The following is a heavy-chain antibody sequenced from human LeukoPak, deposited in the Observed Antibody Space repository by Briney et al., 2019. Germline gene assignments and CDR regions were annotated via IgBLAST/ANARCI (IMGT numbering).Heavy chain of an antibody. Sequence: GGSLRLSCAAPGFTFSNAWMTWIRQAPGKGLEWVGRIISKTDGGTTDYAAPVKGRFTISRDDSKTTLYLQMNSLKSEDTAVYYCTTVRGSSYQYFQRWGQGTLVTVSS. CDR3: TTVRGSSYQYFQR. CDR2: IISKTDGGTT. D-gene: IGHD6-13*01. V-gene: IGHV3-15*01. J-gene: IGHJ1*01. CDR1: GFTFSNAW.